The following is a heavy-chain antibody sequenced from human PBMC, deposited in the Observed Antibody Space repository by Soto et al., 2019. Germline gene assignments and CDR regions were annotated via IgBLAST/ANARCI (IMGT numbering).Heavy chain of an antibody. CDR2: IWYDGSNK. V-gene: IGHV3-33*01. D-gene: IGHD3-10*01. Sequence: QVQLVESGGGVVQPGRSLRLSCAASGFTFSSYGMHWVRQAPGKGLEWVAVIWYDGSNKYYADSVKGRFTISRDNSKNTLYLQMNSLRAEDTAVYYCAREIMVRGVTYYYYYYMAVWGKGTTVTVSS. J-gene: IGHJ6*03. CDR1: GFTFSSYG. CDR3: AREIMVRGVTYYYYYYMAV.